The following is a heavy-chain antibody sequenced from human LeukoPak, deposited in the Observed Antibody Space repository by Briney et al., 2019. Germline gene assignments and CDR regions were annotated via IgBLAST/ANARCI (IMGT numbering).Heavy chain of an antibody. Sequence: GGSLRLSCEASGFSFSSTWKAWVRQAPGKGLEWVSRINNDGSSTGYADSVKGRFTISRDNAKNTLSLQMNSLRVEDTAVYYCASRRTSFAVLYAWGHGTSVTVSS. CDR1: GFSFSSTW. CDR3: ASRRTSFAVLYA. V-gene: IGHV3-74*01. J-gene: IGHJ6*02. CDR2: INNDGSST. D-gene: IGHD2-15*01.